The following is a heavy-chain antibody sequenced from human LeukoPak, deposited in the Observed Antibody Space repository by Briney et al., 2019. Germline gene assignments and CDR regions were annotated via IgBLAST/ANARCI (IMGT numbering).Heavy chain of an antibody. V-gene: IGHV3-23*01. D-gene: IGHD6-19*01. CDR3: ARRSGWSYYFDY. Sequence: PGGPLRLSCAASGFTFSSYDMSWVRQTPGKGLEWVSGISGSGDSTFYGDSVKGRFTVSRDNSKYTLYVQMNSLRVEDTAVYYCARRSGWSYYFDYWGQGTLVTVSS. CDR1: GFTFSSYD. J-gene: IGHJ4*02. CDR2: ISGSGDST.